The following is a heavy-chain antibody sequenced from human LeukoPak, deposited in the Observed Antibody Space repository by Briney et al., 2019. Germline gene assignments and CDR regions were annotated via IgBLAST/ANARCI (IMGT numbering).Heavy chain of an antibody. CDR3: ARALYCSGGSCYSGFDY. Sequence: ASVKVSCKASGYTFTSYGISWVRQAPGQGLEWMGWISAYNGNTNYAQQLQGRVTMTTDTSTSTAYMELRRPRSDDTAAYYCARALYCSGGSCYSGFDYWGQGTLVTVSS. CDR1: GYTFTSYG. V-gene: IGHV1-18*01. CDR2: ISAYNGNT. J-gene: IGHJ4*02. D-gene: IGHD2-15*01.